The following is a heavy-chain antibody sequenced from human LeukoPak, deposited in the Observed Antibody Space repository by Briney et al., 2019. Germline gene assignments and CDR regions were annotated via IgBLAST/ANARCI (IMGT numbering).Heavy chain of an antibody. CDR3: ARSRYTAHDY. J-gene: IGHJ4*02. CDR2: INHSGST. D-gene: IGHD3-16*02. CDR1: GGSISSGGYY. Sequence: PAQTLSLTCTVSGGSISSGGYYWSWIRQPPGKGLEWIGEINHSGSTNYNPSLKSRVTISVDTSKNQFSLKLSSVTAADTAVYYCARSRYTAHDYWGQGTLVTVSS. V-gene: IGHV4-30-2*01.